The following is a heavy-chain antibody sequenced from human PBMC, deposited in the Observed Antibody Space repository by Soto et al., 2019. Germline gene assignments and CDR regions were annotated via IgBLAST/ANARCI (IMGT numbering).Heavy chain of an antibody. J-gene: IGHJ6*02. CDR2: INPSGGST. Sequence: ASVKVSCKASGYTFTSYYMHWVRQAPGQGLEWMGIINPSGGSTSYAQKFQGRVTMTRDTSTSTVYMELSSLRSEDTAVYYCARVPQWCSGGSCYYYYYGMDVWGQGTTVTVSS. CDR3: ARVPQWCSGGSCYYYYYGMDV. V-gene: IGHV1-46*01. D-gene: IGHD2-15*01. CDR1: GYTFTSYY.